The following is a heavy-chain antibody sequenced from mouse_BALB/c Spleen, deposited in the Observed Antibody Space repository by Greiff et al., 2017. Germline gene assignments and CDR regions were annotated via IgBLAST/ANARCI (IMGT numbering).Heavy chain of an antibody. V-gene: IGHV14-1*02. J-gene: IGHJ3*01. CDR2: IDPENGNT. CDR1: GFNIKDYY. Sequence: VQLQQSGAELVRPGALVKLSCKASGFNIKDYYMHWVKQRPEQGLEWIGWIDPENGNTIYDPKFQGKASITADTSSNTAYLQLSSLTSEDTAVYYCALGIYYGSSPFAYWGQGTLVTVSA. CDR3: ALGIYYGSSPFAY. D-gene: IGHD1-1*01.